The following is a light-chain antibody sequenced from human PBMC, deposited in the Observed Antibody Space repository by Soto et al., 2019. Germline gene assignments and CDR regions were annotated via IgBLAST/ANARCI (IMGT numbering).Light chain of an antibody. CDR3: HHYDSSPPYT. CDR2: AAS. V-gene: IGKV3-20*01. Sequence: EIVLTQSPATLSLSPGERATLSCRASRSFASSQLAWYQHKPGQAPRLLIYAASSRAAGIPDRFIGSGSATDFALTISRLEPDDSAVYYCHHYDSSPPYTFGQGTKLEIK. J-gene: IGKJ2*01. CDR1: RSFASSQ.